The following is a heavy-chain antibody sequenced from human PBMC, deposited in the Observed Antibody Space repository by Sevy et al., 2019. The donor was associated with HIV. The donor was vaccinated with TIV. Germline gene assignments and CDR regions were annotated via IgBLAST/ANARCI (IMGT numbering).Heavy chain of an antibody. Sequence: SETLSLTCTVSGGSISSGNYLWSWIRQTPGKGLEWIGTVHYSGRTYYNPSLKSRVTISEDTFKNQFSLNLNSVTAADTAVYFCARNFDYWGQGTLVTVSS. J-gene: IGHJ4*02. CDR2: VHYSGRT. V-gene: IGHV4-39*01. CDR1: GGSISSGNYL. CDR3: ARNFDY.